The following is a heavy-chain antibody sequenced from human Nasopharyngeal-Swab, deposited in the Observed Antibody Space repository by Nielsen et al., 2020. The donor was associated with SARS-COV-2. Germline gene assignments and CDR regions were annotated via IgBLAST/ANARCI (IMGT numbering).Heavy chain of an antibody. CDR1: GYRFSSYW. J-gene: IGHJ6*02. CDR2: IYPGDSAT. Sequence: GESLKISCDVSGYRFSSYWIGWVRQMPGKGLEWMGIIYPGDSATRYSPSFQGQVTISADKSISTAYLQWSSLKASDTAMYYCVRPEGVATSFKYYFQYGMDVWGQGTMVTVPS. CDR3: VRPEGVATSFKYYFQYGMDV. D-gene: IGHD5-12*01. V-gene: IGHV5-51*01.